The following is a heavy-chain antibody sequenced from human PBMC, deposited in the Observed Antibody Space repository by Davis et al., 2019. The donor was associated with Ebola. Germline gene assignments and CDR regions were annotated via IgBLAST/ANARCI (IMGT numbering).Heavy chain of an antibody. J-gene: IGHJ3*02. V-gene: IGHV1-46*01. CDR2: INPITGGT. CDR1: GYSFTSYY. D-gene: IGHD3-22*01. Sequence: ASVQVSCKASGYSFTSYYMHWVRQAPGQGLEWMGIINPITGGTSYAQNFQVRVNMTRDTSTSTVYMELSSLRSEETAVYYCAREGGRYYDSSGYVFDIWGQGTMVKVSS. CDR3: AREGGRYYDSSGYVFDI.